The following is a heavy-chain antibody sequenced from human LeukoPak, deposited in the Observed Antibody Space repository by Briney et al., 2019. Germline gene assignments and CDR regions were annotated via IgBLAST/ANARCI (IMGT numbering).Heavy chain of an antibody. J-gene: IGHJ4*02. V-gene: IGHV3-33*08. CDR1: GFTFSSYW. Sequence: GGSLRLSCAASGFTFSSYWMSWVRQAPGKGLEWVAVIWYDGSNKYYADSVKGRFTISRDNPKNTLYLQMNSLRAEDTAVYYCAREPSFYGDYFGFDYWGQGTLVTVSS. D-gene: IGHD4-17*01. CDR3: AREPSFYGDYFGFDY. CDR2: IWYDGSNK.